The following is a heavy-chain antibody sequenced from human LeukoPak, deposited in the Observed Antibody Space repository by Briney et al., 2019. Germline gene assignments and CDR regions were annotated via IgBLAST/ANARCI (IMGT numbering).Heavy chain of an antibody. V-gene: IGHV1-69*04. D-gene: IGHD2-2*01. CDR3: ARSYQLLLNWFDP. J-gene: IGHJ5*02. CDR1: GGTFSSYA. CDR2: IIPILDIA. Sequence: SVKVSCKASGGTFSSYAISWVQQAPGQGLEWMGRIIPILDIANYAQNFQGRVTITADKSSSTAYMELSSLRSADTAVYYCARSYQLLLNWFDPWGQGTLVTVSS.